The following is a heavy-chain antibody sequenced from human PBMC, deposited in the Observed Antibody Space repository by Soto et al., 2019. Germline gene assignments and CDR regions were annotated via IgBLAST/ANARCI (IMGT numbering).Heavy chain of an antibody. D-gene: IGHD6-13*01. V-gene: IGHV4-34*01. Sequence: PSETLSLTCAVYGGSFSGYYWSWIRQSPGKGLEWIGEINHSGSTNYNPSLKSRVTISVDTSKNQFSLKLSSVTAADAAVYYCARGRSSRWLVLTPPRVVNWFDPCGQGTLVTVSS. CDR1: GGSFSGYY. CDR3: ARGRSSRWLVLTPPRVVNWFDP. CDR2: INHSGST. J-gene: IGHJ5*02.